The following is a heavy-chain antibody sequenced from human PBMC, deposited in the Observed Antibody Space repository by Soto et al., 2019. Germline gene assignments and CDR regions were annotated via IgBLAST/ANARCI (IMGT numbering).Heavy chain of an antibody. CDR3: ARKLEASIRHVEWFSYKWFDP. J-gene: IGHJ5*02. Sequence: KAYETLSLTCDVHGDSWSGYAWSWIRQPPGKGLERIGEITFRGVTNYHPPLKSRLSLSVDTSKNRISLNVSAVTAADTALYFCARKLEASIRHVEWFSYKWFDPWGPGTLVTVSS. CDR1: GDSWSGYA. D-gene: IGHD3-9*01. CDR2: ITFRGVT. V-gene: IGHV4-34*01.